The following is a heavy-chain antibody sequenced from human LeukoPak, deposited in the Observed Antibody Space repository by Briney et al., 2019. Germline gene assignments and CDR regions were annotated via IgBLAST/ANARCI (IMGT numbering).Heavy chain of an antibody. J-gene: IGHJ6*03. Sequence: SVKVSCKASGYTFTNYAISWVRQAPGQGLEWMGGIIPIFGTANYAQKFQGRVTITADKSTSTAYMELSSLRSEDTAVYYCARDGGWLQYPHYYYMDVWGKGTTVTVSS. CDR1: GYTFTNYA. V-gene: IGHV1-69*06. CDR3: ARDGGWLQYPHYYYMDV. D-gene: IGHD5-24*01. CDR2: IIPIFGTA.